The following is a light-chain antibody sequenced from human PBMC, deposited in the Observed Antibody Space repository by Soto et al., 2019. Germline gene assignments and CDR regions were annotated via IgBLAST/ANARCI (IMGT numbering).Light chain of an antibody. CDR3: QQYNSYPYS. CDR2: KAS. J-gene: IGKJ2*01. V-gene: IGKV1-5*03. CDR1: QSISAW. Sequence: DIQMTQSPSTLSASVGDRVTITCRASQSISAWLAWYHQKPGKAPKLLIYKASTLESGVPSRFSGSGSGTEFTLTISSLQPDDLATYYCQQYNSYPYSFGQGTKLEIK.